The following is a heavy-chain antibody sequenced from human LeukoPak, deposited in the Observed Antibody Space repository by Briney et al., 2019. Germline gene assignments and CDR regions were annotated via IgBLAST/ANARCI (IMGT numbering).Heavy chain of an antibody. V-gene: IGHV3-73*01. Sequence: PGGSLRLSCAASGFTFSGSAMHWVRQASGKGLEWVGRIRSKTNSYATAYAASMKGRLTISRDDSKNTACLQMNSLKTEDTAVYYCTRQYYATSGIWGQGTLVTVSS. CDR3: TRQYYATSGI. D-gene: IGHD3-3*01. CDR2: IRSKTNSYAT. CDR1: GFTFSGSA. J-gene: IGHJ4*02.